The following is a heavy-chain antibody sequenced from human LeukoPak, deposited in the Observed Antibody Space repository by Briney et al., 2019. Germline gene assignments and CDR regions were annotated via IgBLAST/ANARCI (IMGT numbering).Heavy chain of an antibody. CDR2: ISYDGSNK. D-gene: IGHD3-16*01. Sequence: GRSLRLSCAASGFTFSSYGMHWVRQAPGKGLEWVAVISYDGSNKYYPDSVKGRFTISRDNSKNTLYLQMNSLRAEDTAVYHCAKGSEYLWGSLESNYFYYMDVWGTGTTVTVSS. V-gene: IGHV3-30*18. J-gene: IGHJ6*03. CDR3: AKGSEYLWGSLESNYFYYMDV. CDR1: GFTFSSYG.